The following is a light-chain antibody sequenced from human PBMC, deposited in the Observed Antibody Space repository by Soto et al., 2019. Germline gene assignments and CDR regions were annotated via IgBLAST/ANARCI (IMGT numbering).Light chain of an antibody. V-gene: IGKV3-15*01. Sequence: EIVMTQSPATLSMSPGERVSISCRSSQTVSNNLAWYQQKPGQAPRLLIYGASTRAIGVAARFSGSGSGTEFTLTITSLQSEDFAVYYCQQYQKWPPFTFGGGTVVEIK. CDR1: QTVSNN. J-gene: IGKJ4*01. CDR2: GAS. CDR3: QQYQKWPPFT.